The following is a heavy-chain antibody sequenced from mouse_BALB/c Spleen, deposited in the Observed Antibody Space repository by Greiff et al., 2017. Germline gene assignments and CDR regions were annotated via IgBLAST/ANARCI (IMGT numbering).Heavy chain of an antibody. V-gene: IGHV1-63*02. CDR3: ARRDYYGSSPSWFAY. J-gene: IGHJ3*01. Sequence: QVQLQQSGPELVKPGASVKISCKASGYTFTNYWLGWVKQRPGHGLEWIGDIYPGGGYTNYNEKFKGKATLTADTSSSTAYMQLSSLTSEDSAVYFCARRDYYGSSPSWFAYWGQGTLVTVSA. CDR1: GYTFTNYW. D-gene: IGHD1-1*01. CDR2: IYPGGGYT.